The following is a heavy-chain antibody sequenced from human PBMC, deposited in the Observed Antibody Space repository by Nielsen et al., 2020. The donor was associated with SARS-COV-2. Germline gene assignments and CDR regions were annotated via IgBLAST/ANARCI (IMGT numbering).Heavy chain of an antibody. D-gene: IGHD5-24*01. CDR2: IYHSGST. CDR3: ARDKRWLQLGGDWFDP. CDR1: GGSISSSNW. Sequence: SETLSLTCAVSGGSISSSNWWSWVRPPPGKGLEWIGEIYHSGSTNYNPSLKSRVTMSVDTSKNQFSLKLSSVTAADTAVYYCARDKRWLQLGGDWFDPWGQGTLVTVSS. J-gene: IGHJ5*02. V-gene: IGHV4-4*02.